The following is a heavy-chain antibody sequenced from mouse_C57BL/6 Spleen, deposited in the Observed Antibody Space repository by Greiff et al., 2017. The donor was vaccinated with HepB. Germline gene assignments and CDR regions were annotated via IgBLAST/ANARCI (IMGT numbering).Heavy chain of an antibody. CDR3: ARGGYGSGGGAMDY. J-gene: IGHJ4*01. Sequence: QVQLKESGPGLVQPSQSLSITCTVSGFSLTSYGVHWVRQSPGKGLEWLGVIWSGGSTDYNAAFISRLSISKDNSKSQIFFKMNSLQADDTAIYYCARGGYGSGGGAMDYWGQGTSVTVSS. CDR2: IWSGGST. V-gene: IGHV2-2*01. CDR1: GFSLTSYG. D-gene: IGHD1-1*01.